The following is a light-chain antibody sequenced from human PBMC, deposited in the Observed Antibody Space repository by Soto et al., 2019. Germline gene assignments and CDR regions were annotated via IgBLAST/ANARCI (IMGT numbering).Light chain of an antibody. Sequence: ELVLTQSPGTVSLSPGERVTLSCRASQSVRDTYLAWYQQKPGQAPSLLIYGASNRATGVPDRFSGSGSGTDFTLTIDSLEPEDFAVYFCHQRAGWPPTFGGGTKVDIK. CDR1: QSVRDTY. CDR3: HQRAGWPPT. CDR2: GAS. J-gene: IGKJ4*01. V-gene: IGKV3-11*01.